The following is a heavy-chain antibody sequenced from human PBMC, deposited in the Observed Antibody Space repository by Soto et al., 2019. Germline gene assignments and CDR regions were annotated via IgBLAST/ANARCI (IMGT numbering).Heavy chain of an antibody. J-gene: IGHJ4*02. D-gene: IGHD3-10*01. V-gene: IGHV3-73*01. CDR2: IRSKANSYAT. Sequence: GGSLRLSCAASGFTFSGSAMHWVRQASGKGLEWVGRIRSKANSYATAYAASVKGRFTISRDNSKNTLYLQMNTLRAEDTAVYYCGRLFDSGHGPFDYWGQGTLVTVSS. CDR1: GFTFSGSA. CDR3: GRLFDSGHGPFDY.